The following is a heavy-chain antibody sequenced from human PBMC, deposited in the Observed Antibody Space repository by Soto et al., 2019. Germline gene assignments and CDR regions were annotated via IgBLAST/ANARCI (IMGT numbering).Heavy chain of an antibody. CDR1: GGTFSSYA. CDR3: ARGEYYDILTGYYTYYGMDV. V-gene: IGHV1-69*13. Sequence: ASVKVSCKASGGTFSSYAISWVRQAPGQGLEWMGGIIPIFGTANYAQKFQGRVTITADESTSTAYMELSSLRSEDTAVYYCARGEYYDILTGYYTYYGMDVWGQGTTVTVSS. D-gene: IGHD3-9*01. CDR2: IIPIFGTA. J-gene: IGHJ6*02.